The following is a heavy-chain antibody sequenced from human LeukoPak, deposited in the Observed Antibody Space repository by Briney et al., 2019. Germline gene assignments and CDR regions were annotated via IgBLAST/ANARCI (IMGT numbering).Heavy chain of an antibody. J-gene: IGHJ4*02. CDR3: ARRLGYCSSTSCLYYFDY. V-gene: IGHV1-8*01. Sequence: ASVKVSCKASGYTFTSYDINWVRQATGQGLEWMGWMNPNSGNTGYAQKFQGRVTMTRNTPISTAYMELSSLRSEDTAVYYCARRLGYCSSTSCLYYFDYWEQGTLVTVSS. CDR2: MNPNSGNT. D-gene: IGHD2-2*01. CDR1: GYTFTSYD.